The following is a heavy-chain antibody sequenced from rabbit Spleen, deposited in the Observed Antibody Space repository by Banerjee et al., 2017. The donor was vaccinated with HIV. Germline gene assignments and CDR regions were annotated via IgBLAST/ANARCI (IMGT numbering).Heavy chain of an antibody. V-gene: IGHV1S47*01. CDR1: GFSFKW. Sequence: QEQLVESGGGLVQPGGSLTLTCTASGFSFKWIYWVRQAPGKGLEWIGIIYAARGTTDYASWVNGRFTISSDNAQSTVDLKMTSLTAADTATYFCARGFASSSGYYLNLWGPGTLVTVS. D-gene: IGHD1-1*01. CDR3: ARGFASSSGYYLNL. J-gene: IGHJ4*01. CDR2: IYAARGTT.